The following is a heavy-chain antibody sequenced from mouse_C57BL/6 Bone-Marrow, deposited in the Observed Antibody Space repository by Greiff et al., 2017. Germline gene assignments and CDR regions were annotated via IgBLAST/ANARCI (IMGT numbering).Heavy chain of an antibody. J-gene: IGHJ3*01. CDR2: IYPRSGNT. CDR3: ARLRSFAY. V-gene: IGHV1-81*01. CDR1: GYTFTSYG. Sequence: QVQLKESGAELARPGASVKLSCKASGYTFTSYGISWVKQRTGQGLEWIGEIYPRSGNTYYNEKFKSKATLTADKSSSTAYMELRSLTSEDSAVYFCARLRSFAYWGQGTLVTVSA. D-gene: IGHD1-1*01.